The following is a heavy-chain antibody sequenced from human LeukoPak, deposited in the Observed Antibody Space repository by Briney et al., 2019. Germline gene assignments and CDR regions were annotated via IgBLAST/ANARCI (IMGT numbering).Heavy chain of an antibody. J-gene: IGHJ4*02. Sequence: ASVTVSCKASGYTFTSYGISWVRQGPGPGLEWMGWSSVYNGNTNYAQKLQGRVTMTEETSTSTAYMKLRSLRSDATAVYYCARAGYYDSSGYTNFDYWGRGTLVTVSS. CDR2: SSVYNGNT. D-gene: IGHD3-22*01. CDR3: ARAGYYDSSGYTNFDY. CDR1: GYTFTSYG. V-gene: IGHV1-18*01.